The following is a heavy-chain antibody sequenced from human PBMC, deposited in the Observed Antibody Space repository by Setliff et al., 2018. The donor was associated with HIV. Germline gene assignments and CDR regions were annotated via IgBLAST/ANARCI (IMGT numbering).Heavy chain of an antibody. CDR3: ARDQSSSWTTGLDY. V-gene: IGHV1-69*08. D-gene: IGHD6-13*01. CDR1: KGTFTTYR. Sequence: GASVKVSCKASKGTFTTYRFTWVRQAPGQGLEWMGRIIPILGTANYAQNFQGRLTITADKSTSTAYMELSRLRSDDTALYYCARDQSSSWTTGLDYWGQGALVTVSS. CDR2: IIPILGTA. J-gene: IGHJ4*02.